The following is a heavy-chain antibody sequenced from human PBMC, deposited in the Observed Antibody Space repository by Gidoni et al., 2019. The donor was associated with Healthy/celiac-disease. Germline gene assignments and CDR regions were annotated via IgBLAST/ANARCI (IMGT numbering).Heavy chain of an antibody. CDR1: GGSFSGYY. D-gene: IGHD3-22*01. V-gene: IGHV4-34*01. CDR3: AVITMIANWFDP. CDR2: INHSGST. J-gene: IGHJ5*02. Sequence: QVQLQQWGAGLLKPSETLSLTCAVYGGSFSGYYWGWIRQPPGKGLEWIGEINHSGSTNYTPSLKSRVTISVDTSKNQFSLKLSSVTAADTAVYYCAVITMIANWFDPWGQGTLVTVSS.